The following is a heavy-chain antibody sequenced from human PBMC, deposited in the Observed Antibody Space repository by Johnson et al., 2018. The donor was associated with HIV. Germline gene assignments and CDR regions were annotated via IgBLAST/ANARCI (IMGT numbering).Heavy chain of an antibody. V-gene: IGHV3-7*03. D-gene: IGHD1-26*01. CDR2: IKQDGSEK. CDR1: GFTFDDYG. Sequence: VQLVESGGGVVRPGGSLRLSCAASGFTFDDYGMSWVRQAPGKGLAWVANIKQDGSEKYYVDSVKGRFTISRDTAKNSLYLQMNSLRAEDTALYYCAKERAIVGATFGAFDIWGQGTMVTVSS. J-gene: IGHJ3*02. CDR3: AKERAIVGATFGAFDI.